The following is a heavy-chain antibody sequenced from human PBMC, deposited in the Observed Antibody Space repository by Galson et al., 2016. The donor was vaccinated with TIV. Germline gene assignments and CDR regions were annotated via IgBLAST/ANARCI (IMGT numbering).Heavy chain of an antibody. J-gene: IGHJ3*01. Sequence: SLRLSCAASGFTFDDYGMHWVRHPPGKGLEWVSGITWNSVGIVYADSVKGRFTISRDNSRNTLFLQMHSLRVEDTAVDYCAKRKNYGGDAFEDWGQGTLVTVSS. V-gene: IGHV3-9*01. CDR3: AKRKNYGGDAFED. D-gene: IGHD2-21*01. CDR1: GFTFDDYG. CDR2: ITWNSVGI.